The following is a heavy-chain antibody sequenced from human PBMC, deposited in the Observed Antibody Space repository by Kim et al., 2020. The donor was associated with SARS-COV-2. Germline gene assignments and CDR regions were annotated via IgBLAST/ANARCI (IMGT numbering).Heavy chain of an antibody. D-gene: IGHD6-19*01. Sequence: GGSLRLSCAASGFTFNSYAMSWVRQAPGKGLEWVSGIRDSGGSTKYADSVKGRFSISRDNSKNTQYLQMDSLRAEDTAVYYCAKVTSGSSGWFEYFQHWGQGTLVTVSS. CDR1: GFTFNSYA. V-gene: IGHV3-23*01. CDR3: AKVTSGSSGWFEYFQH. CDR2: IRDSGGST. J-gene: IGHJ1*01.